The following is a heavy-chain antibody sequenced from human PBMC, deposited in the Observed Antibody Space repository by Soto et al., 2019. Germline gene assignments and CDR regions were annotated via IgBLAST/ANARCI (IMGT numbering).Heavy chain of an antibody. Sequence: SETLSLTCTVSGGSISSGGYYWSWILQHPGKGLEWIGYIYYSGSTYYNPSLKSRVTISVDTSKNQFSLKLSSVTAADTAVYYCASFSPSSGYVYYPWGQGTLVTVSS. J-gene: IGHJ4*02. CDR2: IYYSGST. D-gene: IGHD5-12*01. V-gene: IGHV4-31*03. CDR1: GGSISSGGYY. CDR3: ASFSPSSGYVYYP.